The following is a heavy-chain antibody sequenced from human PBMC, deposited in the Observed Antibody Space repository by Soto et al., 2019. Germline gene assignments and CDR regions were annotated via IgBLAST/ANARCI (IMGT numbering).Heavy chain of an antibody. D-gene: IGHD3-22*01. CDR2: IYFSGTT. CDR1: GGSISSADYY. J-gene: IGHJ5*02. Sequence: QVQLQESGPGLVKPSQTLSLTCTVSGGSISSADYYWSWIRQHPGKGLEWIGTIYFSGTTYYNPSLNSRVTISVDTSKNQFSLNLSSVTAADTAVYYCARRDRSGFSYWLDTWGQGTLVTVSS. CDR3: ARRDRSGFSYWLDT. V-gene: IGHV4-31*03.